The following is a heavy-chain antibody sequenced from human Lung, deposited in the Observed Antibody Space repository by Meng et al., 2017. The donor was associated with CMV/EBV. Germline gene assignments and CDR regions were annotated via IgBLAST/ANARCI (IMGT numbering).Heavy chain of an antibody. CDR3: ARGYCSGGSCPVFDH. Sequence: AGVKKAGASVKVSRKASGYPFTINDIHWVRHATAQGLEWMGWMKPNSGNTSYAQKFQGRVTMTRNNSINTDYMELSSLRSEDTAVYYCARGYCSGGSCPVFDHWGQGTLVTVSS. V-gene: IGHV1-8*01. CDR2: MKPNSGNT. D-gene: IGHD2-15*01. CDR1: GYPFTIND. J-gene: IGHJ5*02.